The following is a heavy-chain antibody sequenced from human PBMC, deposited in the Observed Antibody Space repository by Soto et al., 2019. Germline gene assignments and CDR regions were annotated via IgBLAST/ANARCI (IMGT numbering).Heavy chain of an antibody. CDR1: GGTFNTYT. CDR3: ASLNNWSSGDGRIDV. J-gene: IGHJ6*02. D-gene: IGHD1-26*01. V-gene: IGHV1-69*01. Sequence: QVQLVQSGAEVKKPGSSVKVSCKASGGTFNTYTISWVRQGPGQGLEWMGGIMPLYAKPTYTQPFLGRLTIAADDHTSTVYMELSSLRSEDTALYYCASLNNWSSGDGRIDVWGRGTAVSVSS. CDR2: IMPLYAKP.